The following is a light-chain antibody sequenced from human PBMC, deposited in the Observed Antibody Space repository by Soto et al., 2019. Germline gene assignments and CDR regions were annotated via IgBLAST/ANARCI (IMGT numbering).Light chain of an antibody. V-gene: IGLV1-44*01. J-gene: IGLJ1*01. Sequence: QSVLTQPPSVSGAPGQRVTISCTGSSSNIGAGYDVNWYQQLPGTAPKFLIYSNNQRPSGVPDRFSGSKSGTSASLAISGLQSEDEADYYCAAWDDSLNGYVFGTGTKVTV. CDR2: SNN. CDR1: SSNIGAGYD. CDR3: AAWDDSLNGYV.